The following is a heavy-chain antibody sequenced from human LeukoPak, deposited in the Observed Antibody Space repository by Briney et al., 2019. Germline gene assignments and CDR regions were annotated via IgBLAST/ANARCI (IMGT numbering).Heavy chain of an antibody. CDR1: GFTVSSNY. CDR3: TTDPREEMTSIGDSYYYYMDV. CDR2: IYSGGST. V-gene: IGHV3-66*01. J-gene: IGHJ6*03. Sequence: GGSLRLSCAASGFTVSSNYMSWVRQAPGKGLEWVSVIYSGGSTYYADSVKGRFTISRDNSKNTLYLQMNSLKIEDTAVYYCTTDPREEMTSIGDSYYYYMDVWGKGTTVTVSS. D-gene: IGHD5-24*01.